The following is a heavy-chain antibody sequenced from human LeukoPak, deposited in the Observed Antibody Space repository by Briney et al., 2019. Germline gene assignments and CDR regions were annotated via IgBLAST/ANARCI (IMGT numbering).Heavy chain of an antibody. CDR3: ARVKDLPQNYYFDY. J-gene: IGHJ4*02. CDR1: GGSISSYY. D-gene: IGHD2-15*01. CDR2: IYPSGRT. V-gene: IGHV4-4*07. Sequence: SETLSLPCTVPGGSISSYYWNWIRQPAGKGMEWIGRIYPSGRTNYTPSLKSRVTLSVDTSKNQFSLKLSSVTAADTAVYYCARVKDLPQNYYFDYWGQGTLVTVSS.